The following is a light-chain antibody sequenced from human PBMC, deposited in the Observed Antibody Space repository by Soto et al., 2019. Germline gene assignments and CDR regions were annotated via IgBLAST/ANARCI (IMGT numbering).Light chain of an antibody. CDR1: SSNIGTGYD. CDR2: GNS. J-gene: IGLJ1*01. V-gene: IGLV1-40*01. Sequence: QSVLTQPPSVSGAPGQRVTISCTGSSSNIGTGYDVHWYQQLPGTAPKLLIYGNSNRPSGVPDRFSGSKSGTSASLAITGLQAEDEADYSCQSFDSSRFYVSGTGTKVTVL. CDR3: QSFDSSRFYV.